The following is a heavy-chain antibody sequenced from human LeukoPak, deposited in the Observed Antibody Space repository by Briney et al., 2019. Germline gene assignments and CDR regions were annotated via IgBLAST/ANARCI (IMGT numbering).Heavy chain of an antibody. Sequence: SETLSLTCTVSGGSISSGSYYWSWIRQPAGKGLEWIGRIYTSGSTNYNPSLKSRVTMSVDTSKNQYSLKLSSVTAADTAVYYCARDRSRYCSGGSCRTYYFDYWGQGTLVTVSS. J-gene: IGHJ4*02. CDR3: ARDRSRYCSGGSCRTYYFDY. CDR2: IYTSGST. V-gene: IGHV4-61*02. D-gene: IGHD2-15*01. CDR1: GGSISSGSYY.